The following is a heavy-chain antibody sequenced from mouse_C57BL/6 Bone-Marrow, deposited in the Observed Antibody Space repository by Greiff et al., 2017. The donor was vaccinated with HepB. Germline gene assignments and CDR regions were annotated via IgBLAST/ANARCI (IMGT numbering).Heavy chain of an antibody. CDR3: ARDSPLYGSSYAWFAY. D-gene: IGHD1-1*01. J-gene: IGHJ3*01. CDR1: GFTFSDYY. V-gene: IGHV5-16*01. Sequence: EVNLVESEGGLVQPGSSMKLSCTASGFTFSDYYMAWVRQVPEKGLEWVANINYDGSSTYYLDSLKSRFIISRDNAKNILYLQMSSLKSEDTATYYCARDSPLYGSSYAWFAYWGQGTLVTVSA. CDR2: INYDGSST.